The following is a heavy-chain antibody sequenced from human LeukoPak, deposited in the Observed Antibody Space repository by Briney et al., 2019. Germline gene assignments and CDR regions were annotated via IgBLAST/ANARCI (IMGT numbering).Heavy chain of an antibody. CDR2: ISGDGSTT. Sequence: PGRSLRLSCAASGFTFSSYLMHWVRQAAGQGLVWVSRISGDGSTTTCADSVKGRFTISRDNAKNTLYLQMNSLRAEDTAVYYCAYGSGWFFDYWGQGSMVTVSS. D-gene: IGHD6-19*01. CDR1: GFTFSSYL. V-gene: IGHV3-74*01. CDR3: AYGSGWFFDY. J-gene: IGHJ4*02.